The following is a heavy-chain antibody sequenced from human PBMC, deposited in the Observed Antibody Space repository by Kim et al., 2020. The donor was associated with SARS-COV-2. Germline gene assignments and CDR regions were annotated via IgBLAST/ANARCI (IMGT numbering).Heavy chain of an antibody. CDR2: ITKGSNII. V-gene: IGHV3-48*02. J-gene: IGHJ3*02. CDR3: VRDRMGGAFDI. D-gene: IGHD3-16*01. CDR1: GFTFSAYD. Sequence: LSLTCATSGFTFSAYDMNWVRRVPGKGLEWLSFITKGSNIIYYADSVKGRFTTSRDNAKNSLHLQMNSLKDDDTAIYHCVRDRMGGAFDIWGQGTLVTVSS.